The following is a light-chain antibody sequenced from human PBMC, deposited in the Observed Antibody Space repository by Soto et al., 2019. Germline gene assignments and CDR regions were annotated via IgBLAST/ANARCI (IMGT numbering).Light chain of an antibody. CDR2: AVS. Sequence: QSALTQPASVSGSPGQSITISFTGTSSDVGNYNYVSWYRQYPGKAPKLMIYAVSRRASWVSNRFSGSKSGNTASLTISGLEAEDEADYSCTSYTPSSTYVFGTGTKVTVL. CDR1: SSDVGNYNY. J-gene: IGLJ1*01. V-gene: IGLV2-14*03. CDR3: TSYTPSSTYV.